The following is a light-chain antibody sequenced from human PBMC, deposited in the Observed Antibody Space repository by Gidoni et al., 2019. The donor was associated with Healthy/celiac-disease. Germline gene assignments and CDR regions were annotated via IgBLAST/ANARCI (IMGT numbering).Light chain of an antibody. CDR1: QGISNY. J-gene: IGKJ2*01. Sequence: NIQMTQSPSAMSASVGDRVTITCRARQGISNYLAWFQQKPGKVPKHLIYAASSLQSGVPSRFSGSGSGTEFTLTISSLQPEDFATYYCLQHNSYPRDTFGQGTKLEIK. CDR2: AAS. CDR3: LQHNSYPRDT. V-gene: IGKV1D-17*01.